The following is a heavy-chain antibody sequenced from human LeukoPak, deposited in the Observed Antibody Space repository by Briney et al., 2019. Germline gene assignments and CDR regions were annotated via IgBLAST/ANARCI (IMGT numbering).Heavy chain of an antibody. V-gene: IGHV3-23*01. CDR1: GFTFSSYA. CDR2: INGSGGST. J-gene: IGHJ6*03. D-gene: IGHD5-12*01. CDR3: EKGSYIVATEKKPYYYYYYMDV. Sequence: PGGSLRLSCAASGFTFSSYAMNWVRQAPGKGLEWVSAINGSGGSTYYADFVKGRFTISRDNSKNTLYLQMNSLRDEDTAVYYCEKGSYIVATEKKPYYYYYYMDVWGKGTTVTVSS.